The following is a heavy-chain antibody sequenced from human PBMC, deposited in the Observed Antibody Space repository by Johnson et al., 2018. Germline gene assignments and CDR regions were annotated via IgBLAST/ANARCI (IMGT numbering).Heavy chain of an antibody. CDR3: ARAASTKQLVPNVYYYYYYMDV. Sequence: QVQLQESGGGVVQPGRSLRLSCAASGFTFSSYGMHWVRQAPGKGLEWVAVISYDGSNKYYADSVKGRFTISRDNSKHTLYLQMNSLRAEDTAVYYCARAASTKQLVPNVYYYYYYMDVWGKGTTVTVSS. J-gene: IGHJ6*03. CDR2: ISYDGSNK. CDR1: GFTFSSYG. D-gene: IGHD6-6*01. V-gene: IGHV3-30*03.